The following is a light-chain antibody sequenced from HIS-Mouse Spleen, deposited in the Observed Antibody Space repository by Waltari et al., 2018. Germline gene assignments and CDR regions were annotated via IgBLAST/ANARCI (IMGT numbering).Light chain of an antibody. V-gene: IGLV2-14*01. CDR3: SSYTSSSTNV. CDR2: EVS. J-gene: IGLJ1*01. Sequence: QSALTQPASVSGSPGQSITISCTGTSSDVGGYNYVSWYHQHPGKAPKLMIYEVSNRPSGVSNRFSGSKSGNTASLTISGLQAEDEADYYCSSYTSSSTNVFGTGTKVTVL. CDR1: SSDVGGYNY.